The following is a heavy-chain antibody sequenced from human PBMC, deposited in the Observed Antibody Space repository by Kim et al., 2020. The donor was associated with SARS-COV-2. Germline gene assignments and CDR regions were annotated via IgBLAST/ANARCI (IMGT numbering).Heavy chain of an antibody. Sequence: ASVKVSCKASGYTFTSYAMHWVRQAPGQRLEWMGWINAGNGNTKYSQKFQGRVTITRDTSASTAYMELSSLRSEDTAVYYCARAGEDYGSGSYYPTYYFDYWGQGTLVTVSS. CDR2: INAGNGNT. D-gene: IGHD3-10*01. V-gene: IGHV1-3*01. J-gene: IGHJ4*02. CDR3: ARAGEDYGSGSYYPTYYFDY. CDR1: GYTFTSYA.